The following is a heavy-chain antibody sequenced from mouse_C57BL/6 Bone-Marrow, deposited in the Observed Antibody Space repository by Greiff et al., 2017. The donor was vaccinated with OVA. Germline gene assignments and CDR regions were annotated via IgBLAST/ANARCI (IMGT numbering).Heavy chain of an antibody. Sequence: DVQLVESGGGLVQPGGSLKLSCAASGFTFSDYYMYWVRQTPEKRLEWVAYISNGGGSTYYPDTVKGRFTISRDNAKNTLYLQMSRLKSEDTAMYYCASYYGSTYGGYFDVWGTGTTVTVSS. CDR1: GFTFSDYY. V-gene: IGHV5-12*01. CDR3: ASYYGSTYGGYFDV. D-gene: IGHD1-1*01. CDR2: ISNGGGST. J-gene: IGHJ1*03.